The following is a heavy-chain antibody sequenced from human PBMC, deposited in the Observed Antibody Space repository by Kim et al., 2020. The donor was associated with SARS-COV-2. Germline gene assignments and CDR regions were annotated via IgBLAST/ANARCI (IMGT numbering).Heavy chain of an antibody. CDR2: GGA. V-gene: IGHV1-2*02. J-gene: IGHJ4*02. D-gene: IGHD2-15*01. CDR3: ARSSLLDFDY. Sequence: GGANYAQRFQGRVTMTREPSISTVYLEMTRLRSDDTAVYYCARSSLLDFDYWGQGTLVTVSS.